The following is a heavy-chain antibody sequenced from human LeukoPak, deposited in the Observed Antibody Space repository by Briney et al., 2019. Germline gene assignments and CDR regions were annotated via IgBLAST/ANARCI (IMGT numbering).Heavy chain of an antibody. V-gene: IGHV1-46*01. CDR3: ARVLGYCSGGSCLDY. Sequence: AAVKVSCKASGYTFTSYYMHWVRQAPGQGREWMGIINPSGGSTSYAQKFKGRVNMTRDRSTSTVYMELSSLRSEDTAVYYCARVLGYCSGGSCLDYWGQGTLVTVSS. D-gene: IGHD2-15*01. CDR2: INPSGGST. J-gene: IGHJ4*02. CDR1: GYTFTSYY.